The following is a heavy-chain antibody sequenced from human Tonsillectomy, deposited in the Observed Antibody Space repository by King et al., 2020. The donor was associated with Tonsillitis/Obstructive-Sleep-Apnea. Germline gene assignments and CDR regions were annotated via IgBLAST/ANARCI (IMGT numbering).Heavy chain of an antibody. V-gene: IGHV4-39*01. CDR2: IYHIGST. D-gene: IGHD3-3*01. CDR3: ARQVDLEWLLYFDN. J-gene: IGHJ4*02. CDR1: GGPISSGSCY. Sequence: QLQESGPGLVKPSETLSLTCTVFGGPISSGSCYWGWIRQPPGKGLEWIGSIYHIGSTYYNPSLKSRVTISVDKSKNQFSLKLSTVTAADTAVYYCARQVDLEWLLYFDNWGQGTLVTVSS.